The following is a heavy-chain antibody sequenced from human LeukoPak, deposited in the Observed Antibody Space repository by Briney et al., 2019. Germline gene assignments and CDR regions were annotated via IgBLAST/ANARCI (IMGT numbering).Heavy chain of an antibody. CDR2: IIPILATA. Sequence: SVKVSCMVSAGTFSSYTINSVRQAPGPGLEWMGRIIPILATANYAQKFQGRVTIRADKSTSTAYMELSSLRSEDTAVYYCTRGTSDYAGARYYYYGMDVWGQGTTVTVSS. D-gene: IGHD4-23*01. CDR3: TRGTSDYAGARYYYYGMDV. V-gene: IGHV1-69*08. CDR1: AGTFSSYT. J-gene: IGHJ6*02.